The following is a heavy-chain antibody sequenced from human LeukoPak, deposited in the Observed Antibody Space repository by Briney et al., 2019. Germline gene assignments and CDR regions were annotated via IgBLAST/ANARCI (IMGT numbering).Heavy chain of an antibody. J-gene: IGHJ3*02. V-gene: IGHV3-9*01. CDR3: AKDRHDYGDYGLSSAFDI. CDR1: GFTFDDYA. D-gene: IGHD4-17*01. Sequence: GRSLRLSCAASGFTFDDYAMPWVRQAPGKGLEWVSGISWNSGNIAYADSVKGRFTISRDNAKNSLYPQMNSLRGEDTALYYCAKDRHDYGDYGLSSAFDIWGQGTMVTVSS. CDR2: ISWNSGNI.